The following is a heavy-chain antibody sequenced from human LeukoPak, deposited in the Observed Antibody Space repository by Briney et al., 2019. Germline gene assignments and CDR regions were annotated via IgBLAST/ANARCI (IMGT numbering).Heavy chain of an antibody. J-gene: IGHJ4*02. CDR3: ARGGASVTYYFDY. CDR2: ISYDGSNK. Sequence: PGRSLRLSCAASGFTFSSYAMHWVRQAPGKGLEWVAVISYDGSNKYYADSVKGRFTISRDNSKNTLYLQMNSLRAEDTAVYYCARGGASVTYYFDYWGQGTLVTVSS. CDR1: GFTFSSYA. V-gene: IGHV3-30-3*01. D-gene: IGHD4-17*01.